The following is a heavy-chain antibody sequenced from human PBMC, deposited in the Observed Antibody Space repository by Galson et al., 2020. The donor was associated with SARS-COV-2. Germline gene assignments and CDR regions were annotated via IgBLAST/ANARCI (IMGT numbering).Heavy chain of an antibody. CDR1: GYTFSSYD. V-gene: IGHV1-8*01. CDR2: INPNSGNT. D-gene: IGHD6-13*01. J-gene: IGHJ4*02. Sequence: ASVKVSCKASGYTFSSYDINWVRQATGQGREWMGWINPNSGNTGYAQKFQGRVTMTRNTSISTDYMELSSLRSEDTAVYYCAIGRGSSWYEYWGQGTLVTVSS. CDR3: AIGRGSSWYEY.